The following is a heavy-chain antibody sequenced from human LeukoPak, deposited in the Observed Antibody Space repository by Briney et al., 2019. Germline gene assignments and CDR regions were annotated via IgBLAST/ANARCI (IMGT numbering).Heavy chain of an antibody. CDR3: ARDSGTYYYDSSGLY. J-gene: IGHJ4*02. V-gene: IGHV3-66*01. CDR1: GFTVSSNY. Sequence: GGSLRLSCAASGFTVSSNYMSWVRQAPGKGLEWVSVIYSGGSTYYADSVKGRFTISRDNSKNTLYLQMNSLRAEDTAVYYCARDSGTYYYDSSGLYWGQGTLVTVSS. CDR2: IYSGGST. D-gene: IGHD3-22*01.